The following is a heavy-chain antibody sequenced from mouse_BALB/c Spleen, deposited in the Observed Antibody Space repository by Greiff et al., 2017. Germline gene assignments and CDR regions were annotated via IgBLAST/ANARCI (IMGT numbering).Heavy chain of an antibody. CDR2: ISSGGSYT. V-gene: IGHV5-6-4*01. Sequence: DVMLVESGGGLVKPGGSLKLSCAASGFTFSSYTMSWVRQTPEKRLEWVATISSGGSYTYYPDSVKGRFTISRDNAKNTLYLQMSSLKSEDTAMYYCTREIRYGSSYFDYWGQGTTLTVSS. J-gene: IGHJ2*01. D-gene: IGHD1-1*01. CDR3: TREIRYGSSYFDY. CDR1: GFTFSSYT.